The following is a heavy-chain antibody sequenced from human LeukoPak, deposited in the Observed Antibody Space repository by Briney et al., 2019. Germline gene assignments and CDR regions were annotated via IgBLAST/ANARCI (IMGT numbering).Heavy chain of an antibody. CDR1: GYTFTGYY. Sequence: ASVKVSCKASGYTFTGYYMHWVRQSPGQGLECMGGINPNSGGTNYAQKFQGRVTMTRDTSISTAYMELSRLRSHDTAVYYCARGLNLYSSSSHFDYWGQGTLVTVSS. CDR3: ARGLNLYSSSSHFDY. V-gene: IGHV1-2*02. J-gene: IGHJ4*02. CDR2: INPNSGGT. D-gene: IGHD6-6*01.